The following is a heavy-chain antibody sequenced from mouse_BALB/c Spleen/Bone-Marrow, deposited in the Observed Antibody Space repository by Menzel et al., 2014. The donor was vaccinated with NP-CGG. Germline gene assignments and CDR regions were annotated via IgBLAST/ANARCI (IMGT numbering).Heavy chain of an antibody. Sequence: ELVKPGGSVKLSCKASGYTFTNYWIKWIKQRAGQGLEWIGRIAPGSGNTYYNEMFKGKATLTVDTSSSTAYIQLSSLSSEDSPVYFCARSPMITESYAMDYWGQGTSVTVSS. D-gene: IGHD2-4*01. V-gene: IGHV1S41*01. CDR2: IAPGSGNT. CDR1: GYTFTNYW. J-gene: IGHJ4*01. CDR3: ARSPMITESYAMDY.